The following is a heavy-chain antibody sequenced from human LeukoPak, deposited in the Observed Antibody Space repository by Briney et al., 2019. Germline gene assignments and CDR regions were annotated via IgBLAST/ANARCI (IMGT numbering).Heavy chain of an antibody. J-gene: IGHJ4*02. CDR1: GFNFRFYI. V-gene: IGHV3-48*01. CDR2: ISSDAKTV. CDR3: ARVGSRYGPPNS. D-gene: IGHD5-18*01. Sequence: PGGSLRLPCAASGFNFRFYIMNWVRQAPGKGLEWISYISSDAKTVNYADSVKGRFTISRDNAKNSLYLQMNSLSADDTAVYYCARVGSRYGPPNSWGQGTLVTVSS.